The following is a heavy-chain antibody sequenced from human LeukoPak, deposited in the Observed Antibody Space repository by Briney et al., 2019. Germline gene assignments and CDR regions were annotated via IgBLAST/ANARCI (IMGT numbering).Heavy chain of an antibody. CDR1: GRSISLYY. CDR2: IFASGSN. V-gene: IGHV4-4*09. D-gene: IGHD3-22*01. J-gene: IGHJ4*02. CDR3: ARRGDSSGYSFDS. Sequence: SETLSLTCTVSGRSISLYYWSWIRQPPGKGLEWIGSIFASGSNDYNPSLKSRVTISVDTSKNQFSLKLSSVTAADTAVYYCARRGDSSGYSFDSWGQGTLVTVSS.